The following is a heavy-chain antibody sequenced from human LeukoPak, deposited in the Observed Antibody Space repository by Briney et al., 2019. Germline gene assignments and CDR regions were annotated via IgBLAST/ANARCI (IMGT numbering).Heavy chain of an antibody. V-gene: IGHV4-38-2*01. CDR2: IYHSGST. CDR1: GYSISSGYY. Sequence: ASETLSLTCAVSGYSISSGYYWGWIRQPPGKGLEWIGSIYHSGSTYYNPSLKSRVTISVDTSKNQFSLMLSSVTAADTAVYYCARGYSSSWYYYYYYMDVWGKGTTVILSS. CDR3: ARGYSSSWYYYYYYMDV. J-gene: IGHJ6*03. D-gene: IGHD6-13*01.